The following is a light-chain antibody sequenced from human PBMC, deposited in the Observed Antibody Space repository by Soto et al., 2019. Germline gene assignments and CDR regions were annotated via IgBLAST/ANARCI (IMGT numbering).Light chain of an antibody. CDR3: ATWDDSLNGWV. CDR2: TNN. J-gene: IGLJ3*02. CDR1: SSNIGSNI. Sequence: QSVLTQPPSASATPGQRVTISCSGSSSNIGSNIVNWYQLLPGTAPKLLIYTNNQRPSGVPDRFSGSKSGTSASLAISGLQSEDEADYFCATWDDSLNGWVFGGGTKLTVL. V-gene: IGLV1-44*01.